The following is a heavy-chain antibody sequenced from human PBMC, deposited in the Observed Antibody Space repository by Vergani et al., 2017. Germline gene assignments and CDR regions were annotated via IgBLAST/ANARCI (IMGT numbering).Heavy chain of an antibody. J-gene: IGHJ3*02. Sequence: QVQLQESGPGLVKPSETLSLTCTVSGGPISSYYWSWIRQPPGKGLEWIGYIYYSGSTNYNPSLKSRVTISVDTSKNQFSLKLSSVTAADTAVYYCARDRSILGSRDAFDIWGQGTMVTVSS. CDR3: ARDRSILGSRDAFDI. D-gene: IGHD6-6*01. CDR1: GGPISSYY. V-gene: IGHV4-59*01. CDR2: IYYSGST.